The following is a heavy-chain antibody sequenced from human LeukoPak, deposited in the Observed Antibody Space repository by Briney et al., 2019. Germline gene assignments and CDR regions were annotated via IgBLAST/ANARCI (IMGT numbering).Heavy chain of an antibody. J-gene: IGHJ3*02. CDR1: GYSFTSYW. Sequence: GESLKISCKGSGYSFTSYWIGWVRQMPGKGLEWMGIIYPGDSDTRYSPSFQGQVTISADKSISTAYLQWSSLKASDTAMYYCASILVYCSGTSCYKSDAFDIWGQGTMVTVSS. D-gene: IGHD2-2*02. CDR2: IYPGDSDT. V-gene: IGHV5-51*01. CDR3: ASILVYCSGTSCYKSDAFDI.